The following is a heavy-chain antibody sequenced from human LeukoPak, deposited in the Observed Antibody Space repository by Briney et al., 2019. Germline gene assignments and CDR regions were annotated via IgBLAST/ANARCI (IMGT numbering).Heavy chain of an antibody. CDR1: RGFISTFY. J-gene: IGHJ4*02. Sequence: SETLSLTCSVSRGFISTFYWSWIRQPAGKGLEWIGRIFTSGNSNYNPSLKSRVTMSVDTSKNQFSLKVTSVTAADTAVYYCARERYGSGSYYFDYWGQGTLVTVSS. CDR3: ARERYGSGSYYFDY. CDR2: IFTSGNS. V-gene: IGHV4-4*07. D-gene: IGHD3-10*01.